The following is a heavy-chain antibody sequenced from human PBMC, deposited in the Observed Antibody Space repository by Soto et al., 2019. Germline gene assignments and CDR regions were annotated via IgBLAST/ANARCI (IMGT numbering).Heavy chain of an antibody. CDR2: ISSSSSCI. Sequence: GGSLRLSCAASGFTFSSYSMNWVRQAPGKGLEWVSSISSSSSCIYYADSVKGRFTISRDNAKNSLYLQMNSLRAEDTAVYYCARGAAFSIFGVVILDYGMDVWGQGTTVRVSS. D-gene: IGHD3-3*01. CDR3: ARGAAFSIFGVVILDYGMDV. J-gene: IGHJ6*02. V-gene: IGHV3-21*01. CDR1: GFTFSSYS.